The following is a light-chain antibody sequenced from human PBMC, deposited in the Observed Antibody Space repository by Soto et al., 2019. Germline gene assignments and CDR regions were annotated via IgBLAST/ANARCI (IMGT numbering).Light chain of an antibody. V-gene: IGLV2-14*03. CDR2: DVS. CDR1: SSDVGGYNY. Sequence: QSALTQPASVSGSPGQSITISCTGTSSDVGGYNYVSWYQHHPGKAPKLMIYDVSIRPSGVSNRFSGSKSGNTASLTISGLQAEDEADYYCSSYASSNTEVFGGGTKVTVL. CDR3: SSYASSNTEV. J-gene: IGLJ2*01.